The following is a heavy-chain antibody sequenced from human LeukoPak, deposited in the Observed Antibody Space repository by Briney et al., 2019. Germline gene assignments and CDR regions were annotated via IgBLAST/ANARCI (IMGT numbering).Heavy chain of an antibody. V-gene: IGHV4-59*01. Sequence: SETLSPTCTVSGGPISSYYWSWIRQPPGKGLEWIGYIYYSGSTNYNPSLKSRVTISVDTSKNQFSLKLSSVTAADTAVYYCASYGIRAYFDYWGQGTLVTVSS. D-gene: IGHD4-17*01. CDR2: IYYSGST. CDR3: ASYGIRAYFDY. J-gene: IGHJ4*02. CDR1: GGPISSYY.